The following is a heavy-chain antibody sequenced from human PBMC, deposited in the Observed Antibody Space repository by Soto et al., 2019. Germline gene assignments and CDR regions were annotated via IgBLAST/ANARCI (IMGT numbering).Heavy chain of an antibody. D-gene: IGHD2-15*01. CDR2: IIPIFGTA. Sequence: QVQLVQSGAEVKKPGSSVKVSCKASGGTFSSYAISWVRQAPGQGLEWMGGIIPIFGTANYAQKFQGRVTITADESTSTAYMGLSSLRSEDTAVYYCARDQVVVADRPDAHRYYGMDVWGQGTTVTVSS. V-gene: IGHV1-69*12. J-gene: IGHJ6*02. CDR3: ARDQVVVADRPDAHRYYGMDV. CDR1: GGTFSSYA.